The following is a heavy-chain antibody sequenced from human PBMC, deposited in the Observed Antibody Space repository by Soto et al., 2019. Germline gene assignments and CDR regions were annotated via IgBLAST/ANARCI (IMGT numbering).Heavy chain of an antibody. CDR3: AKSRDAYNFYFYYGMDV. Sequence: ESGGGVVQPGTSLRLSCAASGFTFSNYGMHWVRQTPGKGLEWVALILYDGSNKYYADSVKGRFTISRDNSKNTLYLQVSSLRAEDTAVYYCAKSRDAYNFYFYYGMDVWGQGTLVTVSS. D-gene: IGHD1-1*01. J-gene: IGHJ6*02. CDR2: ILYDGSNK. V-gene: IGHV3-30*18. CDR1: GFTFSNYG.